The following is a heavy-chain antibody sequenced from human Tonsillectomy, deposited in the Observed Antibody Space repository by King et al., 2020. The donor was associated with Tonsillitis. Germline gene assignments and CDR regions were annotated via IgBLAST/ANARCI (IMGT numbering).Heavy chain of an antibody. J-gene: IGHJ4*02. Sequence: VQLVQSGAEVKEPGASVKVSCKASGYTFTDYYINWVRQAPGQGLQWMGWISPNSGGTNSAQKFQGRVTMTRDTSISTAYMELSRLRSDDTAVYYCARDVWCYYDKTAQHFFDSCGKGALVAVS. D-gene: IGHD3-16*01. CDR1: GYTFTDYY. CDR3: ARDVWCYYDKTAQHFFDS. V-gene: IGHV1-2*02. CDR2: ISPNSGGT.